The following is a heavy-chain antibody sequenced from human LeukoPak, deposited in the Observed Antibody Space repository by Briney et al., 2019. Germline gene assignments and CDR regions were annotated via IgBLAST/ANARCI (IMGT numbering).Heavy chain of an antibody. CDR1: GFTFSHYA. V-gene: IGHV3-23*01. D-gene: IGHD5-18*01. Sequence: GGSLRLFCVASGFTFSHYAMSWVRQAPGKGLEWVSSVSGNGGSTFYADSVKGRFTISRDNSKSTLSLQMNSLGAEDTAINYCPRGYTYGNFDYWGQGTLITVSS. J-gene: IGHJ4*02. CDR2: VSGNGGST. CDR3: PRGYTYGNFDY.